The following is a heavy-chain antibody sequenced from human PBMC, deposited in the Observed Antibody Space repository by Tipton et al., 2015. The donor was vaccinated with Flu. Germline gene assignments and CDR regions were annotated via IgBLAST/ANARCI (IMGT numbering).Heavy chain of an antibody. CDR1: GEALGSSYY. CDR3: ARGPPVPLRRNWFDP. J-gene: IGHJ5*02. CDR2: IHTSAGT. D-gene: IGHD6-19*01. V-gene: IGHV4-38-2*02. Sequence: GEALGSSYYWAWIRQPPGRGLEWIGNIHTSAGTYYNLSLKSRVTISVDRSKNQFSLRLASVTAADTAVYYCARGPPVPLRRNWFDPWGQGTLVTVSS.